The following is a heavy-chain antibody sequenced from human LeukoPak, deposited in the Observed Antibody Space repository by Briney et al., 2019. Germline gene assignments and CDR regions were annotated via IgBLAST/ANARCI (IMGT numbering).Heavy chain of an antibody. D-gene: IGHD4-17*01. J-gene: IGHJ4*02. V-gene: IGHV1-69*11. Sequence: ASVKVSCKASGGTFSSYAISWVRQAPGQGLEWMGRIIPILGTANYAQKFQGRVTITTDESTSTAYMELSSLRSEDTAVYYCASGPPYGDNFDSWGQGTLVTVSS. CDR1: GGTFSSYA. CDR3: ASGPPYGDNFDS. CDR2: IIPILGTA.